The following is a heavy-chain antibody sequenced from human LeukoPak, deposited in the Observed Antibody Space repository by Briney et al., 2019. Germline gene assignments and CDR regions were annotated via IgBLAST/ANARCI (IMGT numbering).Heavy chain of an antibody. V-gene: IGHV4-4*07. D-gene: IGHD2-15*01. CDR2: MHTSGHT. Sequence: SETLSLTCIVTGGSISGYYGSWLRQPAGKGLEWIGHMHTSGHTNYNPSLMSRVTMSVDTSKNQFSLRLTSVTAADTAVYYCARHWSHSVAQFGRSYWFDPWGQGTLVTVSS. J-gene: IGHJ5*02. CDR1: GGSISGYY. CDR3: ARHWSHSVAQFGRSYWFDP.